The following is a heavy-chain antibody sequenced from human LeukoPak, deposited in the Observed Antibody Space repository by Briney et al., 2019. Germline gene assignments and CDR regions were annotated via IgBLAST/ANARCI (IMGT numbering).Heavy chain of an antibody. V-gene: IGHV3-23*01. CDR2: ISGSGGGT. CDR3: AKDQATIFGVVTAFDY. J-gene: IGHJ4*02. D-gene: IGHD3-3*01. CDR1: GFTFSSYA. Sequence: TGGSLRLSCAASGFTFSSYAMSWVRQAPGKWLEWVSAISGSGGGTYYADSVRGRFTISRDNSKNTLYLQMNSLRAEDTAVYYCAKDQATIFGVVTAFDYLGQGTLVTVSS.